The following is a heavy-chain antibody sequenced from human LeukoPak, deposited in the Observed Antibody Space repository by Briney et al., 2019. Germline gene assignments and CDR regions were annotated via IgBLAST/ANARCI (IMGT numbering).Heavy chain of an antibody. CDR1: GVSISSSNW. CDR2: IYHSGST. Sequence: SETLSLTCAVSGVSISSSNWWSWVRQPPGKGLEGIGEIYHSGSTHYEPSLKSRVTILVDKSKNQFSLKLSSVTAADTAVYYCARDKREPRYAFDIWGQGTMVTVSS. CDR3: ARDKREPRYAFDI. V-gene: IGHV4-4*02. D-gene: IGHD1-26*01. J-gene: IGHJ3*02.